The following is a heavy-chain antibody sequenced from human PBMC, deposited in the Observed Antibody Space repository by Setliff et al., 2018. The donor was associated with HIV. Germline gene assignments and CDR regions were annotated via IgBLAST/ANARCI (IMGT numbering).Heavy chain of an antibody. D-gene: IGHD3-22*01. CDR1: GYTFSDYY. V-gene: IGHV1-2*02. J-gene: IGHJ3*02. CDR3: ARGGGGYYYVGAVDI. CDR2: INPNSGGT. Sequence: GASVKVSCKASGYTFSDYYMHWVRQAPGQGLEWMGWINPNSGGTNYAQKFQGRVTMTGNTSISTAYMELSSLRSEDTAVYYCARGGGGYYYVGAVDIWGQGTVVTVSS.